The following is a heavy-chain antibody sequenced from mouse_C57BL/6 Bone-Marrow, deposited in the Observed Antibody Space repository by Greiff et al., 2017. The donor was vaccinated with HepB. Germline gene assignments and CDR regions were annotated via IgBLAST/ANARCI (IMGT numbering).Heavy chain of an antibody. V-gene: IGHV1-64*01. J-gene: IGHJ1*03. D-gene: IGHD2-4*01. Sequence: QVQLKQSGAELVKPGASVKLSCKASGYTFTSYWMHWVKQRPGQGLEWIGMIHPNSGSTNYNEKFKSKATLTVDKSSSTAYMQLSSLTSEDSAVYYCARDDYDGYFDVWGTGTTVTVSS. CDR3: ARDDYDGYFDV. CDR2: IHPNSGST. CDR1: GYTFTSYW.